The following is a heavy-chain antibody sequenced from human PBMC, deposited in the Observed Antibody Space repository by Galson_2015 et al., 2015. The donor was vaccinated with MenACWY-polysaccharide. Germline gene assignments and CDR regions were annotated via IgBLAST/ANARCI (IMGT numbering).Heavy chain of an antibody. Sequence: TLSLTCTVSGGSISSSSYYWGWIRQPPGKGLEWIGSIYYSGSTYYNPSLKSRVTISVDTSKNQFSLKLSSVTAADTAVYYCARSLTMVRGVNWFDPWGQGTLVTVSS. V-gene: IGHV4-39*07. CDR3: ARSLTMVRGVNWFDP. CDR1: GGSISSSSYY. CDR2: IYYSGST. D-gene: IGHD3-10*01. J-gene: IGHJ5*02.